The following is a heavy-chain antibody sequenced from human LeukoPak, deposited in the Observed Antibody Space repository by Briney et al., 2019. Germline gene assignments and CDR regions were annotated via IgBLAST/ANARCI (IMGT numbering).Heavy chain of an antibody. Sequence: SETLSLTCTVPGGSISSYYWSWIRQPPGKGLEWIGRIYISGSTNYNPSLKSRVTMSVDTSKNQFSLKLSSVTAADTAVYYCARDRGTWNDDGFDYWGQGTLVTVSS. CDR3: ARDRGTWNDDGFDY. CDR1: GGSISSYY. J-gene: IGHJ4*02. D-gene: IGHD1-1*01. CDR2: IYISGST. V-gene: IGHV4-4*07.